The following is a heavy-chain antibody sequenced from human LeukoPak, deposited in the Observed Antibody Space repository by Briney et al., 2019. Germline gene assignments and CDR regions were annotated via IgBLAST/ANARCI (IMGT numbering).Heavy chain of an antibody. CDR3: ASSLSSTSPEGDY. Sequence: SVKVSCKASGGTFSSYAISWVRQAPGQGLEWMGRIIPILGIANYAQKFQGRVTITADKSTSTAYMELSSLRSEDTAVYYCASSLSSTSPEGDYWGQGTLVTVSS. D-gene: IGHD2-2*01. V-gene: IGHV1-69*04. CDR2: IIPILGIA. J-gene: IGHJ4*02. CDR1: GGTFSSYA.